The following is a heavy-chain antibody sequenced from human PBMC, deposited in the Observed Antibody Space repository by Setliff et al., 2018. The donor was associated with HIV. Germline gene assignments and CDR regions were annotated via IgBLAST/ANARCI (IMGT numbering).Heavy chain of an antibody. J-gene: IGHJ4*02. V-gene: IGHV3-64*01. CDR3: ARSSPGYSLVLFDS. D-gene: IGHD5-18*01. CDR1: GFIFSSYS. CDR2: ISGNGGST. Sequence: PGGSLRLSCAASGFIFSSYSMQWVRQAPGKRLEYVASISGNGGSTYHANSVKGRSTISRDNSKNTLYLQMGSLTTEDMAIYYCARSSPGYSLVLFDSWGQGTLVTV.